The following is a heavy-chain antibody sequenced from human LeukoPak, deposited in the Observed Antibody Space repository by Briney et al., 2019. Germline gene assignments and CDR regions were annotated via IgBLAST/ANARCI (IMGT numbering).Heavy chain of an antibody. CDR1: GYSISSGHY. V-gene: IGHV4-38-2*02. D-gene: IGHD6-13*01. CDR3: ARDSSSWLTHGLSAFDI. CDR2: IYHSGST. Sequence: PSETLSLTCTVSGYSISSGHYWGWIRQPPGKGLEWIGEIYHSGSTNYNPSLKSRVTISVDKSKNQFSLKLSSVTAADTAVYYCARDSSSWLTHGLSAFDIWGQGTMVTVSS. J-gene: IGHJ3*02.